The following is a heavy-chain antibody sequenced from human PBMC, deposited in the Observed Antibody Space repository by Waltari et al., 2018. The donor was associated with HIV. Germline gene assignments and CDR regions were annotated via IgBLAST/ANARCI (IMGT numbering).Heavy chain of an antibody. CDR1: GFTFSDYS. CDR3: ARDPVYSGSSLVYYFDY. CDR2: ISSSSSTI. V-gene: IGHV3-48*01. Sequence: EVQLVESGGGLVQPGGSLRLSCAASGFTFSDYSMNWVRQAPGKWLEWVSYISSSSSTIYYADSVKGRFTISRDNAKNSLYLQMNSLRAEDTAGYYCARDPVYSGSSLVYYFDYWGQGTLVTVSS. D-gene: IGHD6-6*01. J-gene: IGHJ4*02.